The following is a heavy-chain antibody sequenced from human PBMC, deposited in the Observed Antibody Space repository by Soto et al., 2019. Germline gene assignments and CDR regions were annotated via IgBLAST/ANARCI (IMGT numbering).Heavy chain of an antibody. CDR2: FYSSGSI. CDR3: AGMYSSGSGWFHP. D-gene: IGHD6-19*01. CDR1: GYFIGAGGYY. V-gene: IGHV4-31*10. Sequence: SETLSLTCFVSGYFIGAGGYYWSWIRHHPGKGLEWIGSFYSSGSIIYNPSLRSRVSITGDMSTNQFSMSLTSVTAADTARDYCAGMYSSGSGWFHPWGQGTPVTVSS. J-gene: IGHJ5*02.